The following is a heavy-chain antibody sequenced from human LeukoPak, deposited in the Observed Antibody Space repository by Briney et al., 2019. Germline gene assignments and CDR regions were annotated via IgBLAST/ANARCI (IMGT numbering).Heavy chain of an antibody. CDR2: IYPGDSDT. CDR3: ARGDYGDFRVFYTLFDY. Sequence: GGSLKISCKGSGYTFTNYWIGWVRQMPGKGLEWMGIIYPGDSDTRYSPSFQGQVTISADKSISTAYLQWSSLKASDTAMYYCARGDYGDFRVFYTLFDYWGQGTLVTVSS. D-gene: IGHD4-17*01. V-gene: IGHV5-51*01. J-gene: IGHJ4*02. CDR1: GYTFTNYW.